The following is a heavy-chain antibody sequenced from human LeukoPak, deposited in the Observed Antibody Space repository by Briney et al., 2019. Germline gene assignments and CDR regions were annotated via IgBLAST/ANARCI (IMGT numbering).Heavy chain of an antibody. Sequence: GGSLRLSCAASGFTFSSYWMSWVRQAPGEGLEWVAKINQDGTEKAYVDSVRGRFTISRDNAKNTLFLQMNSLRAEDTAVYYCVRSGYYFDSSGYYMADYWGQGTLVTVSS. J-gene: IGHJ4*02. CDR2: INQDGTEK. CDR1: GFTFSSYW. CDR3: VRSGYYFDSSGYYMADY. V-gene: IGHV3-7*01. D-gene: IGHD3-22*01.